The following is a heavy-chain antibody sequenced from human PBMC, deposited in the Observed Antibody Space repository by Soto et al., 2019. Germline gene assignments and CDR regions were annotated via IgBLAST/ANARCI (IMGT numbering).Heavy chain of an antibody. CDR3: ARDGWYAKDY. J-gene: IGHJ4*02. CDR1: GYTFTSDY. D-gene: IGHD6-19*01. Sequence: QVQLVQSGAEVKKPGASVRVSCKASGYTFTSDYIHWVRQAPGQGLEWMGIINPSGGITRYAPKFQSRLTMTRDTSTSTVFMELNSLRSDDTAVYYCARDGWYAKDYWGQGTLVTVSS. V-gene: IGHV1-46*03. CDR2: INPSGGIT.